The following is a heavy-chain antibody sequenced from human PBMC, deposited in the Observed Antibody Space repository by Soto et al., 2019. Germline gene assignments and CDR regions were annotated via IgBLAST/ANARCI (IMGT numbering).Heavy chain of an antibody. Sequence: GGSLRLSCAASGFTFSSYWMHWVRQAPGKGLVWVSRINSDGSSTSYADSVKGRFTISRDNAKNTLYLQMNSLRAEDTAVYYCARVSYDYIWGSYPKENAFDIWGQGTMVTVSS. V-gene: IGHV3-74*01. CDR3: ARVSYDYIWGSYPKENAFDI. J-gene: IGHJ3*02. CDR2: INSDGSST. D-gene: IGHD3-16*02. CDR1: GFTFSSYW.